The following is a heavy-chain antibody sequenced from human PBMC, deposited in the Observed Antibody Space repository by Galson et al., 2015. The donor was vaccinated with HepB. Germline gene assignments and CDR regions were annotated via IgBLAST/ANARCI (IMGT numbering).Heavy chain of an antibody. CDR2: IDSST. Sequence: SLRLSCAASGFTFRNYAMNWVRQAPGKGLEWVSGIDSSTSYTDSVKGRFTISRDNSKNMVHLQMNSLRVEDTAVYYCAKQQMVPGGYYFDYWGQGTLVTVSP. J-gene: IGHJ4*02. CDR3: AKQQMVPGGYYFDY. CDR1: GFTFRNYA. D-gene: IGHD6-13*01. V-gene: IGHV3-23*01.